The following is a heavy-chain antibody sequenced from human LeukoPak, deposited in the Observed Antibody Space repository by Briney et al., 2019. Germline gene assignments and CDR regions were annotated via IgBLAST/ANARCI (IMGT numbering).Heavy chain of an antibody. D-gene: IGHD3-16*01. CDR3: ARDPGGIRYDY. CDR2: IKQDGSEK. Sequence: GGSLRLSCAASGFTFSSYWMSWVRLAPGKGLEWVANIKQDGSEKYYVDSVRGRFTISRDNAKNSLYLQMNSLRAEDTAVYYCARDPGGIRYDYWGQGTLVTVSS. J-gene: IGHJ4*02. CDR1: GFTFSSYW. V-gene: IGHV3-7*01.